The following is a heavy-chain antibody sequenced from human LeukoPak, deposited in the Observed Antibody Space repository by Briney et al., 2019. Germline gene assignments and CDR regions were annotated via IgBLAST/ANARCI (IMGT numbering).Heavy chain of an antibody. D-gene: IGHD2-15*01. CDR3: AKAGPHRFGDWFDP. Sequence: GGSLRLSCEASGFRFGDNAMSWVRQAPGKGLEWLSSISGISEYIFYADSVKGRFTISRDNSKNTLYLQLDSLRVDDTALYYCAKAGPHRFGDWFDPWGQGTLVTVSS. CDR1: GFRFGDNA. CDR2: ISGISEYI. V-gene: IGHV3-23*01. J-gene: IGHJ5*02.